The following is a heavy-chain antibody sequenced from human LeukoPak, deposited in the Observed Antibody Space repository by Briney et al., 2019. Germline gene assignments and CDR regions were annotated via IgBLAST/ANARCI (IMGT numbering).Heavy chain of an antibody. J-gene: IGHJ4*02. V-gene: IGHV3-66*01. D-gene: IGHD6-13*01. CDR2: IYRGGST. CDR1: GFTVSSNY. Sequence: TGGSLRLSCAASGFTVSSNYMSWVRQAPGKGLEWVSVIYRGGSTYYADSVKGRFTISRDYSKNTLYLQMNSLRAEDTAVYYCAREEYSSSWSSGRTDYYFDYWGQGTLVTVSS. CDR3: AREEYSSSWSSGRTDYYFDY.